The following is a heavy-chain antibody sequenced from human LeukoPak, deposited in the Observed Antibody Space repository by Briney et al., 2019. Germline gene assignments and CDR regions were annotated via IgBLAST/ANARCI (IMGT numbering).Heavy chain of an antibody. D-gene: IGHD3-22*01. CDR2: ISAYNGNT. J-gene: IGHJ4*02. Sequence: ASVKVCCKASGYTFTSYGISWVRQAPGQGLEWMGWISAYNGNTNYAQKLQGRVTMTTDTSTSTAYMELRSLRSDDTAVYYCARAGAYYYDSSGYSSDYWGQGTLVTVSS. CDR1: GYTFTSYG. V-gene: IGHV1-18*01. CDR3: ARAGAYYYDSSGYSSDY.